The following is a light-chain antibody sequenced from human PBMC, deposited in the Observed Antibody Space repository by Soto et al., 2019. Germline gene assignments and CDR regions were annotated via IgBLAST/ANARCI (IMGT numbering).Light chain of an antibody. CDR3: QQYYSYLYT. Sequence: AIRMTQSPSSFSASTGDRVTITCRASQGIGSYLAWYQQKPGKAPKLLIYAASTLQSGVPSRFSGSGSGTDFTLTISCLQSEDFATYYCQQYYSYLYTFGQGTKLEIK. CDR2: AAS. CDR1: QGIGSY. V-gene: IGKV1-8*01. J-gene: IGKJ2*01.